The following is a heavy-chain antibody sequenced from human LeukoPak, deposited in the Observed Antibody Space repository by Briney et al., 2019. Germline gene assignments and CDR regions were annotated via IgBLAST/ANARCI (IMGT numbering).Heavy chain of an antibody. V-gene: IGHV3-21*01. Sequence: PGRSLRLSCAASGFTFSSYSMNWVRQAPGKGLEWVSSISSSSSYIYYADSVKGRFTISRDNAKNSLYLQMNSLRAEDTAVYYCARDYYYDSSGYYAPFDYWGQGTLVTVSS. CDR1: GFTFSSYS. D-gene: IGHD3-22*01. J-gene: IGHJ4*02. CDR3: ARDYYYDSSGYYAPFDY. CDR2: ISSSSSYI.